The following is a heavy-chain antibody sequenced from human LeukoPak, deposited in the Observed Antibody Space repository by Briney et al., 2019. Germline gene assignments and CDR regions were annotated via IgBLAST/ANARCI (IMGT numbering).Heavy chain of an antibody. J-gene: IGHJ4*02. V-gene: IGHV3-23*01. CDR2: ISGSGGST. CDR1: GFTFSRYA. D-gene: IGHD6-13*01. Sequence: GGSLRLSCAVSGFTFSRYAMSWVRQAPGKGLGWVSGISGSGGSTYYADSVKGRFTISRDNSKNTLFLQMNSLRAEDTAVYYCAKGRYSSSWYGGYFDYWGQGTLVTVSS. CDR3: AKGRYSSSWYGGYFDY.